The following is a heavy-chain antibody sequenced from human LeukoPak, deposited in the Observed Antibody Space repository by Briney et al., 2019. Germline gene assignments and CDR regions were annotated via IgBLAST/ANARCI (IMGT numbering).Heavy chain of an antibody. CDR2: INPSGGGT. Sequence: ASVKVSCKASGYTFTSYYIHWVRQAPGQGLEWMGIINPSGGGTRYAQKFQGRVTMTRDTSTSTVYMELSSLRSDDTAVYYCARRGYPVYYYYMDVWGKGTTVTISS. V-gene: IGHV1-46*01. CDR1: GYTFTSYY. J-gene: IGHJ6*03. D-gene: IGHD5-12*01. CDR3: ARRGYPVYYYYMDV.